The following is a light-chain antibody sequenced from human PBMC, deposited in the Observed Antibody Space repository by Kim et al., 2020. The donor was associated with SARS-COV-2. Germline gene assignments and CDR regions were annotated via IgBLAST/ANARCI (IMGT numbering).Light chain of an antibody. CDR2: GAS. CDR1: QSVIRSY. CDR3: QQYVNSLLT. V-gene: IGKV3-20*01. J-gene: IGKJ4*01. Sequence: DIVLTQSPGTLSLSPGERATLSCRASQSVIRSYLAWYQHKPGQAPRLLIYGASTRATGIPDRFSGSGSGTDFTLTISRLEPEDFAVYFSQQYVNSLLTFGGGTKVDIK.